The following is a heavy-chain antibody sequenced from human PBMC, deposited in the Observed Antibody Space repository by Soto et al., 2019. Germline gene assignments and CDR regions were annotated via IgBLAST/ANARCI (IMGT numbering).Heavy chain of an antibody. CDR3: AREASGAFDI. CDR2: IYYSGST. D-gene: IGHD6-6*01. CDR1: GGSISSGGYY. V-gene: IGHV4-31*01. Sequence: QVQLQESGPGLVKPSQTLSLTCTVSGGSISSGGYYWSWIRQHPGKGLEWIGYIYYSGSTYYNQPLKSLVTISVDTSKNQVSLTLSSVTAADTAVYYCAREASGAFDIWGQGTMVTVSS. J-gene: IGHJ3*02.